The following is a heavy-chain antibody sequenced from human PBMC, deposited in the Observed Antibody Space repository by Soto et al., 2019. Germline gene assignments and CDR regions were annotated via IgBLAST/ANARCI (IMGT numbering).Heavy chain of an antibody. V-gene: IGHV3-73*01. Sequence: PGGSLRLSCAASGFTFSGPAMHWVRQASGKGLEWVGRIRSKANSYATAYAASVKGRFTISRDDSKNTAYLQMNSLKTEDTAVYYCTSALYYYDSSGYLLAFDIWGQGTMVTVSS. CDR2: IRSKANSYAT. J-gene: IGHJ3*02. CDR3: TSALYYYDSSGYLLAFDI. D-gene: IGHD3-22*01. CDR1: GFTFSGPA.